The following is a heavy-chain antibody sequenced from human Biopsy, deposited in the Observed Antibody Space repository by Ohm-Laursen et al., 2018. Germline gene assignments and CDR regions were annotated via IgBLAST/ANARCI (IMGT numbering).Heavy chain of an antibody. CDR3: ARATNSTGWPYYYFYGMDV. D-gene: IGHD2/OR15-2a*01. J-gene: IGHJ6*02. Sequence: TLSLTWTVSGGSISSDYWSWIRQPPGKGLEWIGYIYYSGSTNYNPSLKSRVTISVDTSKNQFSLRLNSVTAADTAVYYCARATNSTGWPYYYFYGMDVWGQGTTVTVSS. V-gene: IGHV4-59*01. CDR2: IYYSGST. CDR1: GGSISSDY.